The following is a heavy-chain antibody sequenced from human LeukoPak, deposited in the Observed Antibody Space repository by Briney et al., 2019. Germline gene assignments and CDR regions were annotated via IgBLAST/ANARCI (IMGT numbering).Heavy chain of an antibody. CDR2: FYSDGST. CDR3: TRGHGSGSSGPDY. Sequence: GGSLRLSCAASGLTFSSKYMSWVRQAPGKGLEWVSVFYSDGSTHYADSVKGRFTISKHNSKNTLYLQMNSLRAEDTAVYYCTRGHGSGSSGPDYWGQGTLVTVSS. D-gene: IGHD3-10*01. V-gene: IGHV3-53*04. CDR1: GLTFSSKY. J-gene: IGHJ4*02.